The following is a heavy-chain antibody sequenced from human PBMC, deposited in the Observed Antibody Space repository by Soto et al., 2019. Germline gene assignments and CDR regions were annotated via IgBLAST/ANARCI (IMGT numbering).Heavy chain of an antibody. CDR1: GYTFTSYG. V-gene: IGHV1-18*01. J-gene: IGHJ5*02. CDR2: ISAYNGNT. D-gene: IGHD5-12*01. Sequence: ASVKVSCKASGYTFTSYGISWVRQAPGQGLEWMGWISAYNGNTNYAQKLQGRVTMTTDTSTSTAYMELRSLRSDDTAVYYCARVDIVATIGGLGGLDPWGQGTLVTVSS. CDR3: ARVDIVATIGGLGGLDP.